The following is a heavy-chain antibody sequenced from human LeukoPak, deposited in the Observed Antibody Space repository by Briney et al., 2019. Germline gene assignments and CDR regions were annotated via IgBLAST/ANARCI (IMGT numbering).Heavy chain of an antibody. D-gene: IGHD6-13*01. V-gene: IGHV3-21*01. J-gene: IGHJ4*02. CDR1: GFTLSTYS. Sequence: GGSLRLSCAASGFTLSTYSMNWVRQAPGKGLEWVSTTASSGSIYYADSVKGRFTISRDNAKNSLYLQMNSLRAEDTAVYYCARGWEQQPGKVYYFDYWGQGTLVTVSS. CDR3: ARGWEQQPGKVYYFDY. CDR2: TASSGSI.